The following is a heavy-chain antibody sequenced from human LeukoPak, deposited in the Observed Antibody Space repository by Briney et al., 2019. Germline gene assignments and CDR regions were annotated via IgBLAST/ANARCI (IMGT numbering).Heavy chain of an antibody. CDR3: AREPLFLEWSTDTDY. CDR2: IKQDGSEK. Sequence: GGSLRLSCAASGFTFSSYWMSWVRQAPGKGLEWVANIKQDGSEKYYVDSVKGRFTISRDNAKNSLYLQMNSLRAEDTAVYYCAREPLFLEWSTDTDYWGQRTLVTVSS. D-gene: IGHD3-3*01. J-gene: IGHJ4*02. V-gene: IGHV3-7*03. CDR1: GFTFSSYW.